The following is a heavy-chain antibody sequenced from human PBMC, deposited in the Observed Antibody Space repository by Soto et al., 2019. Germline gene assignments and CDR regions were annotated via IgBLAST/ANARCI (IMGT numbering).Heavy chain of an antibody. V-gene: IGHV3-23*01. Sequence: PGGSLRLSCAASGFAFSSYAMSWVRQAPGKGLEWVSAISGSGGSTYYADSVKGRFTISRDNSKNTLYLQMNSLRAEDTAVYYCARDLGYYASSGYFDYWGQGTLVTVSS. CDR2: ISGSGGST. CDR1: GFAFSSYA. CDR3: ARDLGYYASSGYFDY. J-gene: IGHJ4*02. D-gene: IGHD3-22*01.